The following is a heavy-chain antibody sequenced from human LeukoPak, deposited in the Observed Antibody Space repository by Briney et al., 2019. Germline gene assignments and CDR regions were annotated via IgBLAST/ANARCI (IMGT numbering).Heavy chain of an antibody. CDR3: ARGGSSSSWQARRNWFDP. V-gene: IGHV1-2*02. CDR2: INPNSGGT. D-gene: IGHD6-13*01. CDR1: GYTFTGYY. Sequence: ASVKVSCKASGYTFTGYYMHWVRQAPGQGLEWMGWINPNSGGTNYAQKFQGRVTMTRDTSISTAYMELSRPRSDDTAVYYCARGGSSSSWQARRNWFDPWGQGTLVTVSS. J-gene: IGHJ5*02.